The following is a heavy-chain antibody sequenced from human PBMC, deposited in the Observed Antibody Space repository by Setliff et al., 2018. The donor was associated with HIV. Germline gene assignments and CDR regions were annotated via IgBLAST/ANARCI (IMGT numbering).Heavy chain of an antibody. CDR2: IYYTGNS. D-gene: IGHD5-12*01. J-gene: IGHJ4*02. CDR3: ARLGESGYDFRGFFDF. CDR1: GDYIGSRAYY. V-gene: IGHV4-39*01. Sequence: LSLTCTVSGDYIGSRAYYWAWIRQPPGKGLEWIATIYYTGNSYYNPSLQSRVSISVDTSNNQFSLKLHSVSTSDRGVYFCARLGESGYDFRGFFDFWGPGMLVTVSS.